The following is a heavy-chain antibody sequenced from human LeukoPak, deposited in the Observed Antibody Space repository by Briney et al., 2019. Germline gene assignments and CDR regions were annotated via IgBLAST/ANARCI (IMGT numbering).Heavy chain of an antibody. J-gene: IGHJ4*02. CDR1: GYSFTSYY. CDR3: ARWTTTYLDY. V-gene: IGHV1-46*01. CDR2: INPSGGST. Sequence: ASVKVSCKASGYSFTSYYTHWVRQAPGQGLEWMGIINPSGGSTTYAQKFQGRVTMTRDTSTSTVYMELSSLRSEDSAVYYCARWTTTYLDYWGQGTLVTVSS. D-gene: IGHD4-11*01.